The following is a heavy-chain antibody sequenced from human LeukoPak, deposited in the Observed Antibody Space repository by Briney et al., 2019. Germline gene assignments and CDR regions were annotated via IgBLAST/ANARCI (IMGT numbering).Heavy chain of an antibody. V-gene: IGHV3-7*01. D-gene: IGHD3-10*01. CDR3: ARVGEAFYIDV. Sequence: GGSLRLSCAASGFTFGSHWMSWVRQAPGKGLEWVANIKQDGSEKYYVDSVKDRFTISRDNAKNSVYLQMNSLRAEDTAVYYCARVGEAFYIDVWGKRTTVTVSS. CDR1: GFTFGSHW. CDR2: IKQDGSEK. J-gene: IGHJ6*03.